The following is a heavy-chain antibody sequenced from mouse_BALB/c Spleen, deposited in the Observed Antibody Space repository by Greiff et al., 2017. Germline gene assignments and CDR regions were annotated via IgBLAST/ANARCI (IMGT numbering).Heavy chain of an antibody. J-gene: IGHJ3*01. Sequence: QVQLQQPGAELVKPGASVKLSCKASGYTFTSYWMHWVKQRPGQGLEWIGEINPSNGRTNYNEKFKSKATLTVDKSSSTAYMQLSSLTSEDSAVYYCARRGYGNYWFAYWGQGTLVTVSA. CDR2: INPSNGRT. CDR1: GYTFTSYW. D-gene: IGHD2-1*01. V-gene: IGHV1S81*02. CDR3: ARRGYGNYWFAY.